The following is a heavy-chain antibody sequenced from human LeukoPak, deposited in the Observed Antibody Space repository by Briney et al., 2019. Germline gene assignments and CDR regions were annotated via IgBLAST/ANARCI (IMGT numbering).Heavy chain of an antibody. CDR3: ARGVARSSKFHFSYYFDY. D-gene: IGHD6-6*01. V-gene: IGHV4-39*07. J-gene: IGHJ4*02. CDR2: IYHSGSA. Sequence: KSSETLSLTCTVSGGSISSSSYYWGWIRQPPGKGLEWIGSIYHSGSAYYNPSLKSRVTISVDTSKNHFSLKLSSVTAADTAVYYCARGVARSSKFHFSYYFDYWGQGTLVTVSS. CDR1: GGSISSSSYY.